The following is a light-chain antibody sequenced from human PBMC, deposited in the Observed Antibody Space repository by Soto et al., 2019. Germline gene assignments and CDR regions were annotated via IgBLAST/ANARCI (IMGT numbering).Light chain of an antibody. V-gene: IGLV2-23*02. CDR1: SSDAGSYNL. J-gene: IGLJ1*01. CDR2: EVS. CDR3: CSYAGSSTFYV. Sequence: QSALTQPASVSGSPGQSITISCTGTSSDAGSYNLVSWYQQHPGKAPKLMIYEVSKRRSGVSNRFSGSKSGNTASLTISGLQAEDEADYYCCSYAGSSTFYVFGTGTKVTVL.